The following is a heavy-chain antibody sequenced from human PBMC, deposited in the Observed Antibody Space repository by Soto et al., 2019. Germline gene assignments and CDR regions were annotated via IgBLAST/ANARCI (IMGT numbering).Heavy chain of an antibody. J-gene: IGHJ6*02. D-gene: IGHD2-2*01. CDR1: GGSISSYY. Sequence: ETLSLTCTVSGGSISSYYWSWIRQPPGKGLEWIGYIYYSGSTNYNPSLKSRVTISVDTSKNQFSLKLSSVTAADTAVYYCARGVVVPARKSNPYYYYGMDVWGQGTTVTVSS. CDR2: IYYSGST. CDR3: ARGVVVPARKSNPYYYYGMDV. V-gene: IGHV4-59*01.